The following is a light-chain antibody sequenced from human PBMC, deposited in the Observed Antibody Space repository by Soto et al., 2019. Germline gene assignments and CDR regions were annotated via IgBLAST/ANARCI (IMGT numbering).Light chain of an antibody. J-gene: IGKJ4*01. Sequence: EIVLTQSPGTLSLSPGERATLSCRASQSVSNNYLAWYQQKPGQAPRLLIYGAFIRATGIPDRFSGGGSGTDFTLTISRLEPEYFAVYCCQQYGSSPLTFGGGTKVEIK. CDR3: QQYGSSPLT. CDR2: GAF. V-gene: IGKV3-20*01. CDR1: QSVSNNY.